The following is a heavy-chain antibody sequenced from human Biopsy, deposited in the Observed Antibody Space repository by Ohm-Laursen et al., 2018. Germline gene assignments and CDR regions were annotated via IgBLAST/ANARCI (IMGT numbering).Heavy chain of an antibody. CDR1: EFTVSSNY. Sequence: GSLRLSCTASEFTVSSNYMAWVRQAPGKGLEWVSIIHGDFGIYYADSVKGRFTISSDTSKNTLYLQMNSLRAEDTAVYFCAGGEDHLHHWGQGTLVTVSA. CDR2: IHGDFGI. D-gene: IGHD1-14*01. J-gene: IGHJ1*01. V-gene: IGHV3-66*01. CDR3: AGGEDHLHH.